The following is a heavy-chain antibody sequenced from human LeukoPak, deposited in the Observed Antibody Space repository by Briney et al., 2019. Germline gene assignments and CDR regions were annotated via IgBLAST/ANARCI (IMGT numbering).Heavy chain of an antibody. J-gene: IGHJ3*02. V-gene: IGHV3-48*04. D-gene: IGHD3-22*01. CDR3: ARIFSSGPTGHAFDI. Sequence: GGSLRLSCAASGFTFTTYGLHWVRQAPGKGLEWVSYISSSGSSIYYADSVKGRFTILRDNAKNSLYLQMNSLRAEDTAVYYCARIFSSGPTGHAFDIWGQGTMVTVSS. CDR1: GFTFTTYG. CDR2: ISSSGSSI.